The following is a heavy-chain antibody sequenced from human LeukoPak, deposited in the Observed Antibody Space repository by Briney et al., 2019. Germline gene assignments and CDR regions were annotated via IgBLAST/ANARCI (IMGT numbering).Heavy chain of an antibody. Sequence: SETLSLTCAVYGGSFSGYYWSWIRQPPGKGLELIGEINHSGSTNYNPSLKSRVTISVDTSKNQFSLKLSSVTAADTAVYYCARGPRITIFGVVIGPPNWFDPWGQGTLVTVSS. J-gene: IGHJ5*02. V-gene: IGHV4-34*01. D-gene: IGHD3-3*01. CDR1: GGSFSGYY. CDR2: INHSGST. CDR3: ARGPRITIFGVVIGPPNWFDP.